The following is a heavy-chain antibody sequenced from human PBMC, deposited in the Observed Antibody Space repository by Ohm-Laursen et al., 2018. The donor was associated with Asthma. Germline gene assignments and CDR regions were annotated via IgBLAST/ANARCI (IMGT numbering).Heavy chain of an antibody. J-gene: IGHJ6*02. CDR1: GGSISSGGYY. D-gene: IGHD6-13*01. Sequence: TLSLTCTVSGGSISSGGYYWSWIRQHPGKGLEWIGYIYYSGSTYYNPSLKSRVTISVDTSKNQFSLKLSSVTAADTAVYYCARGEAAANIRHYGMDVWGQGTTVTVSS. CDR3: ARGEAAANIRHYGMDV. CDR2: IYYSGST. V-gene: IGHV4-31*03.